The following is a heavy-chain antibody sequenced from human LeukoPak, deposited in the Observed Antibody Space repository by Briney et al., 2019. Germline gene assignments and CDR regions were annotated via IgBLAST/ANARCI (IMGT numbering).Heavy chain of an antibody. J-gene: IGHJ4*02. CDR3: AKVTGGDMITYGGLDY. D-gene: IGHD3-16*01. Sequence: GGSLRLSCAASGFIFRTYAMSWVRQAPGKGLEWVSAISGNGDITYYTDSVKGRFTISRDNSKNTLYLQMNSLRAEDTAIYYCAKVTGGDMITYGGLDYWGQGTLVTVSS. CDR2: ISGNGDIT. V-gene: IGHV3-23*01. CDR1: GFIFRTYA.